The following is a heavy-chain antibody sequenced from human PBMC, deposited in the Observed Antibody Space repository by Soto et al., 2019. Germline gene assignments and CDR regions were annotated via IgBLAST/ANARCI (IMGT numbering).Heavy chain of an antibody. V-gene: IGHV2-70*01. CDR3: SRAVGGFTYGYPDY. CDR1: GFSLSTTGMC. D-gene: IGHD5-18*01. Sequence: SGPTLVNPTQALTLTCTFSGFSLSTTGMCVSWIRQPPGKALEWLALIDWADDKYYSTSLKTRLTISKDTSKNQVVLTMTNVEPVDTATYFCSRAVGGFTYGYPDYWGQGTLVTVSS. J-gene: IGHJ4*02. CDR2: IDWADDK.